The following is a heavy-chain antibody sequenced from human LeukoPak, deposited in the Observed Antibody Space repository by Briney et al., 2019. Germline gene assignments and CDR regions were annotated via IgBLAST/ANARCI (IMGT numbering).Heavy chain of an antibody. J-gene: IGHJ5*02. V-gene: IGHV3-9*01. Sequence: GGSLRLSCAASGFTFDDYAMHWVRQAPGKGLEWVSGISWNSGHVGYADSVKGRFTISRDNAKNSLYLQMNSLRAEDTAVYYCASGVAATVSWFDPWGQGTLVTVSS. CDR1: GFTFDDYA. CDR2: ISWNSGHV. CDR3: ASGVAATVSWFDP. D-gene: IGHD2-15*01.